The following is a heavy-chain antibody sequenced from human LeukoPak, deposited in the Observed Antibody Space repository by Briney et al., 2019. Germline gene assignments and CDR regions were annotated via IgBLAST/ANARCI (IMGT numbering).Heavy chain of an antibody. CDR3: AGDDSGSYSPHFGY. V-gene: IGHV1-18*01. Sequence: ASVKVSCKASGYTFTSYGISWVRQAPGQGLEWMGWISAYNGNTNYAQKLQGRVTMTTDTSTSTAYMELRSLRSDDTAVYYCAGDDSGSYSPHFGYWGQGTLVTVSS. CDR2: ISAYNGNT. J-gene: IGHJ4*02. CDR1: GYTFTSYG. D-gene: IGHD1-26*01.